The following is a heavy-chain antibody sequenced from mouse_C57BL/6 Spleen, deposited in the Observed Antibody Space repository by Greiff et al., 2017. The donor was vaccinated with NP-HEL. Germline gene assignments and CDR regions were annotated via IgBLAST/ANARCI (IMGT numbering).Heavy chain of an antibody. CDR2: IDPSDSYT. J-gene: IGHJ2*01. Sequence: VQLQQPGAELVKPGASVKLSCKASGYTFTSYWMQWVKQRPGQGLEWIGEIDPSDSYTNYNQKFKGKATLTVDTSSSTAYMQLSSLTSEDSAVYYCARGYYSNYVYFDYWGQGTTLTVSS. D-gene: IGHD2-5*01. CDR3: ARGYYSNYVYFDY. V-gene: IGHV1-50*01. CDR1: GYTFTSYW.